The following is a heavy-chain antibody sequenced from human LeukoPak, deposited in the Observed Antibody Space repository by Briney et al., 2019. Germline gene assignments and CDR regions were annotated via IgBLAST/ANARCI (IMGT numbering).Heavy chain of an antibody. Sequence: ASVKVSCKASGYTFTCYYMHWVRQAPGQGLEWMGRINPNSGGTNYAQKFQGRVTMTRDTSISTAYMELSRLRSDDTAVYYCAFQTRYSSGRYYFDYWGQGTLVTVSS. J-gene: IGHJ4*02. CDR1: GYTFTCYY. D-gene: IGHD6-19*01. CDR3: AFQTRYSSGRYYFDY. CDR2: INPNSGGT. V-gene: IGHV1-2*06.